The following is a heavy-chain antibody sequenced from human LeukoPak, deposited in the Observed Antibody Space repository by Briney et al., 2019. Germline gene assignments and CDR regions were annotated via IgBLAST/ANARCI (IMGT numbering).Heavy chain of an antibody. Sequence: SETLSLTCTVSGGSISSSSYYWGWIRQPPGKGLEWIGSIYYSGSTNYNPSLKSRVTISVDTSKNQFSLKLSSVTAADTAVYYCARESSTLVTRIQGGFDYWGQGTLVTVSS. CDR3: ARESSTLVTRIQGGFDY. D-gene: IGHD4-23*01. J-gene: IGHJ4*02. V-gene: IGHV4-39*07. CDR1: GGSISSSSYY. CDR2: IYYSGST.